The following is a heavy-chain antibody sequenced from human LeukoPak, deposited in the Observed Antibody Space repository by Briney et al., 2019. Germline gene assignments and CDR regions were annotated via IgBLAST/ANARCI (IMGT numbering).Heavy chain of an antibody. J-gene: IGHJ4*02. CDR2: IYYSGST. D-gene: IGHD2-15*01. CDR3: ARHPCSGGSGYSIDY. V-gene: IGHV4-59*08. Sequence: SETLSLTCTVSGGSISSYYWSWIRQPPGKGLEWIGYIYYSGSTNYNPSLKSRVTISVDTSKNQFSLKLSSVTAADTAVYYCARHPCSGGSGYSIDYWGQGTLVTVSS. CDR1: GGSISSYY.